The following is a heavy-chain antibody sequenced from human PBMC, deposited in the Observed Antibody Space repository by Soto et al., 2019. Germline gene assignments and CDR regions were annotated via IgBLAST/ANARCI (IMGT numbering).Heavy chain of an antibody. V-gene: IGHV3-30-3*01. CDR1: GFTFSSYA. Sequence: PGGSLRLSCAASGFTFSSYAMHWVRQAPGKGLEWVAVISYDGSNKYYADSVKGRFTISRDNSKNTLYLQMNSLRAEDTAVYYCARARLDSSSWLFDPWGQGTLVTVPQ. J-gene: IGHJ5*02. CDR3: ARARLDSSSWLFDP. CDR2: ISYDGSNK. D-gene: IGHD6-13*01.